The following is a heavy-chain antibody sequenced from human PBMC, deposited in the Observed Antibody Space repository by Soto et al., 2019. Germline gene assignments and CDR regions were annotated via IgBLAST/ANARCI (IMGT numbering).Heavy chain of an antibody. CDR3: ARGGDVLRYFDWLTTGDAFDI. CDR2: INSDGSST. V-gene: IGHV3-74*01. D-gene: IGHD3-9*01. Sequence: EVQLVESGGGLVQPGGSLRLSCAASGFTFSSYWMHWVRQAPGKGLVWVSRINSDGSSTSYADSVKGRFTISRDNAKNTLYLQMNSLRSEDKVVYYCARGGDVLRYFDWLTTGDAFDIWGQGTMVTVSS. CDR1: GFTFSSYW. J-gene: IGHJ3*02.